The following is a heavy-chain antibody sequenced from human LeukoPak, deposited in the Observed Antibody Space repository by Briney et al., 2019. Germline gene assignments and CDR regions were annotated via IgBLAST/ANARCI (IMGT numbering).Heavy chain of an antibody. D-gene: IGHD3-3*01. CDR1: GFTFSSYA. V-gene: IGHV3-23*01. CDR3: ATDRGWRTSGYYLYYFEY. CDR2: ISGGGGST. Sequence: GGSLRLSCAASGFTFSSYAMSWVRQAPGKGLEWVSAISGGGGSTYYADSVKGRFTISRDNSKNTLYLQMSSLRAEDTAVYYCATDRGWRTSGYYLYYFEYWGQGTLVTYSS. J-gene: IGHJ4*02.